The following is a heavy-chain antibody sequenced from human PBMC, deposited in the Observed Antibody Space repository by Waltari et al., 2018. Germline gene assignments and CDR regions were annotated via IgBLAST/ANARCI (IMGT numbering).Heavy chain of an antibody. D-gene: IGHD6-13*01. V-gene: IGHV3-72*01. Sequence: EVQLVESGGGLVQPGGSLRLSCAASGFSLSDHYIDWIRQAPGKGLEGVGRRRDKAHDYSTEYAASLKGRFTISGEDSEDSLFLHMRGLKTDDTAVYFCARRDGSGYHFDLWGQGTLVIVSS. CDR1: GFSLSDHY. J-gene: IGHJ4*02. CDR3: ARRDGSGYHFDL. CDR2: RRDKAHDYST.